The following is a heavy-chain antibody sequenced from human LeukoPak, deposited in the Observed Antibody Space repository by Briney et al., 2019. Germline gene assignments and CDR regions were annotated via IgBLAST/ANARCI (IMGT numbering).Heavy chain of an antibody. CDR1: GFTFSGSA. V-gene: IGHV3-73*01. Sequence: GGSLRLSCAASGFTFSGSAMHWVRQASGKGLEWVGRIRSKANSYATAYAASVKGRFTISRDDSKNTAYLQMNSLKTEDTAVYYCTRTPADTAAPPAYWGQGTLVTVSS. J-gene: IGHJ4*02. CDR3: TRTPADTAAPPAY. D-gene: IGHD5-18*01. CDR2: IRSKANSYAT.